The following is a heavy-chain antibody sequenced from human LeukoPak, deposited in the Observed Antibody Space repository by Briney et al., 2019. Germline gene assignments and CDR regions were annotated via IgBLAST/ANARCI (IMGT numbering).Heavy chain of an antibody. Sequence: SETLSLTCTVSGGSISSSSYYWGWIRQPPGKGLEWIGSIYYSWSTYYNPSLNRRVNISVDTTKNQFSLKLSPVTAADTAVYYCASASSGSYHFDYWGQGTLVTVS. CDR2: IYYSWST. V-gene: IGHV4-39*01. CDR1: GGSISSSSYY. CDR3: ASASSGSYHFDY. D-gene: IGHD1-26*01. J-gene: IGHJ4*02.